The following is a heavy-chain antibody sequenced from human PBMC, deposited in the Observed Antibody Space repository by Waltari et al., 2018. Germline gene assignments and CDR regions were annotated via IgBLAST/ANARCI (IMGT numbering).Heavy chain of an antibody. D-gene: IGHD3-16*01. J-gene: IGHJ4*02. Sequence: EVQLVESGGGLVQLGGSLRLSCAAPGFAFSSYWMHWVRQVPGKGLVWVSRINSDGSLISYADSVKGRFTISRDNAKNTLYLQTNSLRGEDTAVYYCARGLGDYWGQGTLVTVSS. V-gene: IGHV3-74*01. CDR2: INSDGSLI. CDR1: GFAFSSYW. CDR3: ARGLGDY.